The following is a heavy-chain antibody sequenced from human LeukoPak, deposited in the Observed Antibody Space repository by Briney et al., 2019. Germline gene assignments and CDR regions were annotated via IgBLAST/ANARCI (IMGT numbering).Heavy chain of an antibody. V-gene: IGHV3-30*19. J-gene: IGHJ4*02. CDR2: ISYDGSNK. Sequence: PGGSLRLSCTASGFTFSNYGMHWVRQAPGKGLEWVAVISYDGSNKYYADSVKGRFTISRDNSKNTLYLQMNSLRAEDTAVYYCARSEYCGGDCSDYFDYWGQGTLVTVSS. CDR1: GFTFSNYG. CDR3: ARSEYCGGDCSDYFDY. D-gene: IGHD2-21*02.